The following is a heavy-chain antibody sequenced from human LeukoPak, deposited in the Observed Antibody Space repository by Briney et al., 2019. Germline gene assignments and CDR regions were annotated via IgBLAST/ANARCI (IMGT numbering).Heavy chain of an antibody. D-gene: IGHD3-10*01. CDR2: INPNSGGT. CDR1: GYTFTSYG. CDR3: ARGVYYYGSGSYGRDYYYYYMDV. Sequence: ASVKVSCKASGYTFTSYGISWVRQAPGQGLEWMGWINPNSGGTNYAQKFQGRVTMTRDTSISTAYMELSRLRSDDTAVYYCARGVYYYGSGSYGRDYYYYYMDVWGKGTTVTVSS. V-gene: IGHV1-2*02. J-gene: IGHJ6*03.